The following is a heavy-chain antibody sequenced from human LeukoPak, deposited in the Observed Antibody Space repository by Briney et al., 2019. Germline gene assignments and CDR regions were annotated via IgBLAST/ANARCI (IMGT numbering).Heavy chain of an antibody. CDR3: ARLRPLLTMVRGVAYYYMDV. J-gene: IGHJ6*03. CDR1: GGSISTNNYY. D-gene: IGHD3-10*01. CDR2: IFYSVST. V-gene: IGHV4-39*07. Sequence: PSETLSLTCTVSGGSISTNNYYWGWIRQPPGKGLEWIGNIFYSVSTYYSPSLTSRVTISLDTSRNQFSLKLNSVPAADTAVYYCARLRPLLTMVRGVAYYYMDVWGKGTTVTISS.